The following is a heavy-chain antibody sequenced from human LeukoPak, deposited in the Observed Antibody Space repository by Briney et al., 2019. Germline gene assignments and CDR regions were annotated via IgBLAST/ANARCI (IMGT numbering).Heavy chain of an antibody. CDR2: IYSSGST. J-gene: IGHJ3*02. CDR1: GFTVSTNY. CDR3: ATKFGKLVMDAFDI. Sequence: GGSLRLSCAASGFTVSTNYMSWVRQAPGKGLEWVSIIYSSGSTYYADSVKGRFTISRDNSKNTLYLQMNSLRAEDTAVYYCATKFGKLVMDAFDIWGQGTRVTVSS. D-gene: IGHD3-10*01. V-gene: IGHV3-53*01.